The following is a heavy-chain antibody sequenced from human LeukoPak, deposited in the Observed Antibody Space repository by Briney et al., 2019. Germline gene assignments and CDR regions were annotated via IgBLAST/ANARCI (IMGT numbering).Heavy chain of an antibody. Sequence: PGGSLRLSCEASGFDFSDYYMTWIRQAPGKGLEWVSSISGSGTTTYSADSVRGRFTVSRDNAKNSVFLYMNSPRAEDTAVYYCAIQITMIVVVPYFDYWGQGTLVTVSS. V-gene: IGHV3-11*04. CDR2: ISGSGTTT. D-gene: IGHD3-22*01. CDR1: GFDFSDYY. J-gene: IGHJ4*02. CDR3: AIQITMIVVVPYFDY.